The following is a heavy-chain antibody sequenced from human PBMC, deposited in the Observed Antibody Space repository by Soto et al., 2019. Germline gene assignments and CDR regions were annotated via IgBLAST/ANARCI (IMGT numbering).Heavy chain of an antibody. Sequence: PSETLSLTCTVSGGSFSSGGYYWSWIRQLPGKGLEWIGYIYCSGSTYYNPSLKSRFTISLDTSKNQFSLKLSSVTAADTAVYYCARATSFSGHHGYWGQGTLVTVSS. CDR3: ARATSFSGHHGY. CDR2: IYCSGST. V-gene: IGHV4-31*03. J-gene: IGHJ4*02. D-gene: IGHD2-8*02. CDR1: GGSFSSGGYY.